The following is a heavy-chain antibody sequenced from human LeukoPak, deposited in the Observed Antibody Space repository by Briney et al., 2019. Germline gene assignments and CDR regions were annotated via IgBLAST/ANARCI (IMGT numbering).Heavy chain of an antibody. V-gene: IGHV3-64*01. J-gene: IGHJ4*02. D-gene: IGHD4-17*01. CDR3: ARAYSVDYGDYRY. CDR2: ISSNGGST. CDR1: GFTFSSYG. Sequence: PGGSLRLSCAASGFTFSSYGMHWVRQAPGKGLEYVSAISSNGGSTYYANSVKGRFTISRDNSKNTLYLQMGSLRAEDMAVYYCARAYSVDYGDYRYWGQGTLVTVSS.